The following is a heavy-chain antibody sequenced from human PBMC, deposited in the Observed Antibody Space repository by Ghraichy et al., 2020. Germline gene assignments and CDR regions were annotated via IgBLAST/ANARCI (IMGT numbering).Heavy chain of an antibody. J-gene: IGHJ6*02. V-gene: IGHV3-7*01. CDR1: GFTFSSYW. D-gene: IGHD2-2*01. CDR2: IKQDGSEK. CDR3: ARDLLRYCSSTSCYPGGMDV. Sequence: GGSLRLSCAASGFTFSSYWMSWVRQAPGKGLEWVANIKQDGSEKYYVDSVKGRFTISRDNAKNSLYLQMNSLRAEDTAVYYCARDLLRYCSSTSCYPGGMDVWGQGTTVTVSS.